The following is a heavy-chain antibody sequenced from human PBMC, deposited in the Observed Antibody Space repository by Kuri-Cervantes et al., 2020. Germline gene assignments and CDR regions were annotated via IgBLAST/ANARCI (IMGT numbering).Heavy chain of an antibody. J-gene: IGHJ6*02. V-gene: IGHV3-30-3*01. CDR1: GFTFSSYA. D-gene: IGHD2-15*01. Sequence: GGSLRLSCAASGFTFSSYAMHWVRQAPGKGLEWVAVISYDGSNKYYADSVKGRFTISRDNSKNTLYLQMNSLRAEDTAVYYCAKVRDCSGGSCYGPRYYYGMDVWGQGTTVTVSS. CDR3: AKVRDCSGGSCYGPRYYYGMDV. CDR2: ISYDGSNK.